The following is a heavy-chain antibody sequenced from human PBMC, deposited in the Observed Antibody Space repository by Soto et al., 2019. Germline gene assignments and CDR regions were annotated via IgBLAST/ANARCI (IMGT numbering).Heavy chain of an antibody. CDR3: TTSYGITMVRGVVIGNWFDP. J-gene: IGHJ5*02. Sequence: EVQLVESGGGLVKPGGSLRLSCAASGFTFSNAWMNWVRQAPGKGLEWVGRIKSKTDAGTTDYAAPVKGRFTISRDDSKNTLYLQMTSLKTEDTAVYYCTTSYGITMVRGVVIGNWFDPWGQGTLVTVSS. V-gene: IGHV3-15*07. D-gene: IGHD3-10*01. CDR2: IKSKTDAGTT. CDR1: GFTFSNAW.